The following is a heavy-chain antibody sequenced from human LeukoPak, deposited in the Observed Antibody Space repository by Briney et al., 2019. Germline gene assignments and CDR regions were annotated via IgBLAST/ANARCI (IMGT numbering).Heavy chain of an antibody. CDR2: ISSSSSYI. CDR1: GFKFDDYD. J-gene: IGHJ4*02. V-gene: IGHV3-21*01. D-gene: IGHD2-2*01. CDR3: ARAERGKYCGSTNCYALDY. Sequence: PGGSLRLSCTASGFKFDDYDMSWVRQAPGKGLEWVSSISSSSSYIYYADSVKGRFTISRDNAKNSLYLQMNSLRAEDTAVYYCARAERGKYCGSTNCYALDYWGQGTLVTVSS.